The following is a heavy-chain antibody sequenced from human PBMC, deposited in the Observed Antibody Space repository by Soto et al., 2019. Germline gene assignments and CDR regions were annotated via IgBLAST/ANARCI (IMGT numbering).Heavy chain of an antibody. V-gene: IGHV4-31*03. Sequence: SETLSLTCTVSGGSISSGGYYWSWFRQHPGKGLEWIGYIYYSGSTYYNTSLKSRVTISVDTSKNQYSLKLSSVTAADTAVYYCARGGGDSSGWTKYFQHWGQGTLVTVSS. CDR3: ARGGGDSSGWTKYFQH. CDR1: GGSISSGGYY. J-gene: IGHJ1*01. D-gene: IGHD6-19*01. CDR2: IYYSGST.